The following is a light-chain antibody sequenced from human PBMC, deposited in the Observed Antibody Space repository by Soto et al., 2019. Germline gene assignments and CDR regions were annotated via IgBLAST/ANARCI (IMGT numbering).Light chain of an antibody. V-gene: IGKV2-24*01. Sequence: DIVMTQTPLSSPVTLGQPASISCRSSQSLVHSDGNTYLSWLHQRPGQPPRLLIYQISKRFSGVPDRFSGSGAGTDFTLKISRVESEDVGIYYCMQATQLRTFGQGTKAEIK. CDR3: MQATQLRT. CDR1: QSLVHSDGNTY. CDR2: QIS. J-gene: IGKJ1*01.